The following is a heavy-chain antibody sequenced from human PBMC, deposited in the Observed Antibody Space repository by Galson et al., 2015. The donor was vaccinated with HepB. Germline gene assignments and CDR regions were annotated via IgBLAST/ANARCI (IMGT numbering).Heavy chain of an antibody. Sequence: SLRLSCAASGLTFNAYSMNWVRQAPGKGLEWVSYISYDAKDVYYAESVKARFTITRDNAKNSIYLQMNSLREEDTAIYYCATNSGSNYEGYWGLGTLVTVSS. D-gene: IGHD1-26*01. CDR2: ISYDAKDV. CDR1: GLTFNAYS. V-gene: IGHV3-48*02. CDR3: ATNSGSNYEGY. J-gene: IGHJ4*02.